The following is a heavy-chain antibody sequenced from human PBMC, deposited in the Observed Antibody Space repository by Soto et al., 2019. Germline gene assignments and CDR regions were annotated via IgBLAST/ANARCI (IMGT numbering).Heavy chain of an antibody. V-gene: IGHV5-51*01. CDR2: IYPGDSDT. Sequence: PGESLKISCKGSGYSFTSYWIGWVRQMPGKGLEWMGIIYPGDSDTRYSPSFQGQVTISADKSISTAYLQWSSLKASDTAMYYCARLSYYYDSSGYQPDRRMDVWGQGTTVTVSS. J-gene: IGHJ6*02. CDR3: ARLSYYYDSSGYQPDRRMDV. CDR1: GYSFTSYW. D-gene: IGHD3-22*01.